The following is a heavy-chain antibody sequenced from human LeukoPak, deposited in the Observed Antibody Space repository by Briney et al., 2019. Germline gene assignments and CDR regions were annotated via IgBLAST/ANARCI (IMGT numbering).Heavy chain of an antibody. Sequence: ASVNVSCKASGFTFIGYYVHWVGQAPGQGLEWMGWINPNSGGTNYAQKFQGRVTMTRDTSITTAYMELSRLRSDDTAVYYCERGEVVLMVYAAPEYYFDYWGQGTLVTVSS. V-gene: IGHV1-2*02. CDR3: ERGEVVLMVYAAPEYYFDY. D-gene: IGHD2-8*01. CDR1: GFTFIGYY. J-gene: IGHJ4*02. CDR2: INPNSGGT.